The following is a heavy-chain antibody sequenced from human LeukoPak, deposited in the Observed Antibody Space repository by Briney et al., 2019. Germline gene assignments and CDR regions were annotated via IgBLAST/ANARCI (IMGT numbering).Heavy chain of an antibody. CDR2: IYYSGST. D-gene: IGHD3-10*01. CDR1: GGSVSSGSYY. Sequence: SETLSLTCTVSGGSVSSGSYYWSWIRQHPGKGLEWIGYIYYSGSTYYNPSLKSRVTISVDTSKNQFSLKLSSVTAADTAVYYCARVRALLWFGSLAGVYYFDYWGQGTLVTVSS. J-gene: IGHJ4*02. V-gene: IGHV4-31*03. CDR3: ARVRALLWFGSLAGVYYFDY.